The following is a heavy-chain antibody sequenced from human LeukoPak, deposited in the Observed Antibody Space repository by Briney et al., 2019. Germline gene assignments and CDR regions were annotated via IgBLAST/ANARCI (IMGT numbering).Heavy chain of an antibody. J-gene: IGHJ5*02. Sequence: SVKVSCKASGGTFSSYAISWVRQAPGQGLEWMGGIIPIFGTANYAQKFQGRVTITTDESTSTAYMELSSLRSEDTAVYYCAREGGYSYGYGGWFDPWGQGTLVTVPS. D-gene: IGHD5-18*01. CDR3: AREGGYSYGYGGWFDP. CDR2: IIPIFGTA. V-gene: IGHV1-69*05. CDR1: GGTFSSYA.